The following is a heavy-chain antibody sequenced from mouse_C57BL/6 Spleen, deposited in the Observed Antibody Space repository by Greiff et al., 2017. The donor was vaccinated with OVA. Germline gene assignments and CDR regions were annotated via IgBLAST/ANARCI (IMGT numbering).Heavy chain of an antibody. D-gene: IGHD1-1*01. V-gene: IGHV1-69*01. J-gene: IGHJ3*01. CDR3: ARLYGSNPFAY. CDR1: GYTFTSYW. Sequence: QVQPKQPGAELVMPGASVKLSCKASGYTFTSYWMHWVKQRPGQGLEWIGEIDPSDSYTNYNQKFKGNSTLTVDKSSSTAYMQLSSLTSEDSAVYYCARLYGSNPFAYWGQGTLVTVSA. CDR2: IDPSDSYT.